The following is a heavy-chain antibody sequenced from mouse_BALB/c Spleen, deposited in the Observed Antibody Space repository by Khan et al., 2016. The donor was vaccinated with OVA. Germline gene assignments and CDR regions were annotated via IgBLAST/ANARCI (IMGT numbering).Heavy chain of an antibody. J-gene: IGHJ3*01. D-gene: IGHD2-10*01. V-gene: IGHV1-9*01. CDR2: ILPGSGST. CDR1: GYKFSNYW. Sequence: QVRLQQSGSELMQPGASVKISCKASGYKFSNYWIEWIKQRPGHGLEWIGEILPGSGSTKYNDKFKGKATFTADTSSNTAYMQLSSLTSEDSAVYYCARSYDGDCAHGTLVTVSA. CDR3: ARSYDGD.